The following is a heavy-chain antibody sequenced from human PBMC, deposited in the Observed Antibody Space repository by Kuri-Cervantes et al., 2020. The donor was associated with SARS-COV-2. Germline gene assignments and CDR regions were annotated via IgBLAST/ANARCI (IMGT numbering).Heavy chain of an antibody. V-gene: IGHV3-23*01. CDR3: TRETYSSSYWFDP. CDR2: ISGSGGST. J-gene: IGHJ5*02. Sequence: LSLTCAASGFTFSSYAMSWVRQAPGKGLEWVSAISGSGGSTYYADSVKGRFTISRDNSKNTLYLQMNSLKTEDTAVYYCTRETYSSSYWFDPWGQGTLVTVSS. D-gene: IGHD6-6*01. CDR1: GFTFSSYA.